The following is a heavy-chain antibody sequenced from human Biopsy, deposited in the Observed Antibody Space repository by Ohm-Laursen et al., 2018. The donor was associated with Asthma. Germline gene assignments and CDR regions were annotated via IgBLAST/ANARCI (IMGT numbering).Heavy chain of an antibody. D-gene: IGHD3-9*01. Sequence: ASVKVSCKASGYTFINYAIHWVRQAPGQRLEWMGWINAGNGNTKYSQKFQGRVTITRDTSASTAYMDLSSLRSEDTAVYYCARTYYDFLTGQVNDAFALWGQGTMVTASS. CDR1: GYTFINYA. CDR3: ARTYYDFLTGQVNDAFAL. J-gene: IGHJ3*01. CDR2: INAGNGNT. V-gene: IGHV1-3*01.